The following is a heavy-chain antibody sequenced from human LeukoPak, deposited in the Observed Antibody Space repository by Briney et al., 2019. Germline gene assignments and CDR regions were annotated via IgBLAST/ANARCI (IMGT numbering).Heavy chain of an antibody. J-gene: IGHJ4*02. Sequence: SETLSLTCTVSGGSISSSSYYWGWLRQPPGKGLEWIGSIYSSGSTYYNASLQSRVTISIDTSKNQFSLRLNSVTAADTAMYYCAKSGGYGLIDYWGQGTRVTVSS. CDR1: GGSISSSSYY. CDR3: AKSGGYGLIDY. V-gene: IGHV4-39*01. D-gene: IGHD1-26*01. CDR2: IYSSGST.